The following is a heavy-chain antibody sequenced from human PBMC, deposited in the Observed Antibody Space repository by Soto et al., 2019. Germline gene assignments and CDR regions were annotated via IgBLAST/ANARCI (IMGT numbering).Heavy chain of an antibody. J-gene: IGHJ6*04. Sequence: QAQLVQSGAEVKKPGASVKVSCKASGYTFTIYELYWVRQAPGQKLEWMGWINVGNGNTKYSQKFQGRVTITRDTSAGTAYMELSGLTFEDTAVYYCARNYHGLGVWGKGTTVTVSS. CDR3: ARNYHGLGV. V-gene: IGHV1-3*01. D-gene: IGHD3-10*01. CDR2: INVGNGNT. CDR1: GYTFTIYE.